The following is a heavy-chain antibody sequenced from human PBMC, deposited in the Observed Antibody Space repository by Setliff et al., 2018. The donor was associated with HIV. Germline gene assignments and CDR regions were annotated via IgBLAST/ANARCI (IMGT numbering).Heavy chain of an antibody. Sequence: PGGSLRLSCVASGFSFSRYTMMWVRQAPGKGLEWVPSITSNLNYRYADSVKGRFTISRDNTKNSLYLQMNSLRAEDTAVYYCARGDSFVYSYVYPDYWGRGTLVTVSS. V-gene: IGHV3-21*01. J-gene: IGHJ4*02. CDR3: ARGDSFVYSYVYPDY. D-gene: IGHD3-22*01. CDR2: ITSNLNYR. CDR1: GFSFSRYT.